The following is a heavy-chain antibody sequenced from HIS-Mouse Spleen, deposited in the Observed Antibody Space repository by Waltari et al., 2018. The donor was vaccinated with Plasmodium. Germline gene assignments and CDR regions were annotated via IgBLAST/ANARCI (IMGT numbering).Heavy chain of an antibody. V-gene: IGHV1-2*07. J-gene: IGHJ1*01. Sequence: QVQLVQSGAEVKKPGASVKVSCKASGYTFTGYYMHWVRQAPGQGLEWMGWINPNSGGTNYAHKFQGRVTMTMDTSISTAYMGLSRLRSDDTAVYYCARVLGYKAAAGTFVEYFQHWGQGTLVTVSS. CDR2: INPNSGGT. CDR3: ARVLGYKAAAGTFVEYFQH. CDR1: GYTFTGYY. D-gene: IGHD6-13*01.